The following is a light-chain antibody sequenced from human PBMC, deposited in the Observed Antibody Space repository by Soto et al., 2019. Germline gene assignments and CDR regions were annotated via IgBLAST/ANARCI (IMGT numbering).Light chain of an antibody. CDR2: GAS. Sequence: EIVMTQSPATLSVSPGERASLSCRASQRVNGNLAWYQQKPGQAPRLLIYGASTRATGIPARFSGSGSGTEFTLTISSLLSEDIAVYYCQHYDHWPYSFGQGTKLEI. J-gene: IGKJ2*01. CDR3: QHYDHWPYS. V-gene: IGKV3-15*01. CDR1: QRVNGN.